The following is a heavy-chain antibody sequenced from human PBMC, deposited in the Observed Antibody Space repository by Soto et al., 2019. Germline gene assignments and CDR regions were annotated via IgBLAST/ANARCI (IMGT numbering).Heavy chain of an antibody. CDR3: ARGQNFHLITMIVVVMDDYYGMDV. D-gene: IGHD3-22*01. CDR1: GFTFSSYG. J-gene: IGHJ6*02. Sequence: QVQLVESGGGVVRPGRSLRLSCAASGFTFSSYGMHWVRQAPGKGLEWVAVIWYDGSNKYYADSVKGRFTISRDNSKNTLYLQMNSLRAEDTAVYYCARGQNFHLITMIVVVMDDYYGMDVWGQGTTVTVSS. V-gene: IGHV3-33*01. CDR2: IWYDGSNK.